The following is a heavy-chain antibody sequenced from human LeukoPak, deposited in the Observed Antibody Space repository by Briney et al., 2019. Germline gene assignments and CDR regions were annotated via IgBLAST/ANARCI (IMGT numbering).Heavy chain of an antibody. CDR1: GFTFSSYW. CDR3: ARAPRHTAMVTYYMDV. Sequence: GGSLRLSCAASGFTFSSYWMSWVRQAPGKGLEWVANIKQDGSEKYYVDSVKGRFTISRDNAKNTLYLQMNSLRAEDTAVYYCARAPRHTAMVTYYMDVWGKGTTVTISS. J-gene: IGHJ6*03. D-gene: IGHD5-18*01. CDR2: IKQDGSEK. V-gene: IGHV3-7*01.